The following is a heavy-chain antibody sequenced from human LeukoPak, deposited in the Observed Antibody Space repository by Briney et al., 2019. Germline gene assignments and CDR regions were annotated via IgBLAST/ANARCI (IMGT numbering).Heavy chain of an antibody. D-gene: IGHD1-26*01. J-gene: IGHJ3*01. CDR3: TTGIG. V-gene: IGHV3-15*01. Sequence: PSETLSLTCAVSGGSISSSNWWSWVRQPPGKGLEWVGRIKSKADGGTTDYAAPVKGRFTLSRDDSKTTLYLHMNSLKTEDTAVYYCTTGIGWGQGTMVTVSS. CDR2: IKSKADGGTT. CDR1: GGSISSSNW.